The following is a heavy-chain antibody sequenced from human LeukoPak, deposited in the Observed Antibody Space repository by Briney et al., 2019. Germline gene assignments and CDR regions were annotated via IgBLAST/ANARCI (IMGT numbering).Heavy chain of an antibody. CDR1: GFTFSTCW. V-gene: IGHV3-7*01. Sequence: GGSLRLSCAVSGFTFSTCWMSWVRQAPGKGLEWVANIKQDGSETYYGDSVKGRFTISRDNAKNSLYLQMNSLRAEDTAVYYCYGRYNWFDPWGQGTLVTVSS. J-gene: IGHJ5*02. D-gene: IGHD3-10*02. CDR2: IKQDGSET. CDR3: YGRYNWFDP.